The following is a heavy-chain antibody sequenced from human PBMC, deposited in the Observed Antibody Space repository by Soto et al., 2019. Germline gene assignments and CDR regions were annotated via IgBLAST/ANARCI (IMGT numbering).Heavy chain of an antibody. Sequence: ASVKVSCKTSGYTFSKYYVHWVRQAPGQGLEWMGWINPNSGGTNIAQKFQGRVTMTRDTSISTAYMDLSRLISDDTAVYYCAKNIIVNVPDGFDVWGQGTMVTVSS. CDR1: GYTFSKYY. CDR3: AKNIIVNVPDGFDV. D-gene: IGHD2-15*01. J-gene: IGHJ3*01. CDR2: INPNSGGT. V-gene: IGHV1-2*02.